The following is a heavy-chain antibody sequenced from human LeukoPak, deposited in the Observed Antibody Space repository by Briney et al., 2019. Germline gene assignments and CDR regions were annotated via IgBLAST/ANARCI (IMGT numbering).Heavy chain of an antibody. D-gene: IGHD5-24*01. CDR3: ARDGYKRTYAFDI. CDR1: GFPFSSYA. J-gene: IGHJ3*02. V-gene: IGHV3-30*04. CDR2: ISYDRSNK. Sequence: PGGSLRLSCAASGFPFSSYAMHWVRQAPGKGLEWVAVISYDRSNKYYADSVKGRFTISRDNSKNTLYLQMNSLRAEDTAVYYCARDGYKRTYAFDIWGQGTMVTVSS.